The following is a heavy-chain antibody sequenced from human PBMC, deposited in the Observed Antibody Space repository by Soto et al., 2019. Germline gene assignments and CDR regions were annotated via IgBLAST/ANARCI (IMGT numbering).Heavy chain of an antibody. Sequence: ASVKVSCKASGGTSSRHAISWVRQAPGQGLEWMGGIIPMFGTANHAQKFQGRVTIIADESTSTAYMELSSLRSEDTAIYYCARGWGYDSSDYYYAYWGQGTVVTVSS. V-gene: IGHV1-69*13. D-gene: IGHD3-22*01. CDR2: IIPMFGTA. CDR1: GGTSSRHA. J-gene: IGHJ4*02. CDR3: ARGWGYDSSDYYYAY.